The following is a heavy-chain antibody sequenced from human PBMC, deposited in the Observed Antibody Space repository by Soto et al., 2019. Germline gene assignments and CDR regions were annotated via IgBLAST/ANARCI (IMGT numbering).Heavy chain of an antibody. CDR2: IYYSGST. CDR3: ARGSKDWFDP. Sequence: QVQLQESGPGLVKPSETLSLTCTVSGGSISDYYWSWIRQSPAKGLEWIGYIYYSGSTKYNPSLKSRVTISVETSKNQFSLRLSSVTAADTAVYYCARGSKDWFDPWGQGTLVTVSS. D-gene: IGHD2-2*01. CDR1: GGSISDYY. J-gene: IGHJ5*02. V-gene: IGHV4-59*01.